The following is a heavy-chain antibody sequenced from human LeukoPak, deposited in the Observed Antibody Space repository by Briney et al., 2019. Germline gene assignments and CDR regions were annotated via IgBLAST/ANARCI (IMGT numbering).Heavy chain of an antibody. D-gene: IGHD6-19*01. CDR2: ISYDGSKK. Sequence: PGGSLRLSCAASGFSLSSYAMHWVRQAPGKGLEWVAIISYDGSKKYYADSVKGRFTISRDNSKNSLYLQMNSLRVEDTAIYYCARDKWSGWSFDFWGQGTLVTVSS. J-gene: IGHJ4*02. V-gene: IGHV3-30*04. CDR3: ARDKWSGWSFDF. CDR1: GFSLSSYA.